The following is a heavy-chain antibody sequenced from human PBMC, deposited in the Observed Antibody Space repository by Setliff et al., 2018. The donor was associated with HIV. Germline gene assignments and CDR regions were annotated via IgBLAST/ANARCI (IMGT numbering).Heavy chain of an antibody. CDR3: ARDLRGYNNWFDP. V-gene: IGHV1-2*02. J-gene: IGHJ5*02. D-gene: IGHD3-9*01. CDR2: INPNNGGT. Sequence: ASVKVSCKASGYTFTGYYMHWVRQAPGQGLEWMGWINPNNGGTNYAQKFQGRVTMTRDTSISTAYMELSRLRSDDTAVYYCARDLRGYNNWFDPWGQGTLVTVSS. CDR1: GYTFTGYY.